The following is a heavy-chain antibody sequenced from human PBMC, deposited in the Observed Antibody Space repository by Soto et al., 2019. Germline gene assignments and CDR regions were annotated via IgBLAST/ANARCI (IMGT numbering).Heavy chain of an antibody. CDR3: ASGFRVAATRWWFDP. D-gene: IGHD2-15*01. CDR2: ISTYNGNT. CDR1: GYTFTSYD. J-gene: IGHJ5*02. Sequence: QVQLVQSGAEVKKPGASVKVSCKASGYTFTSYDISWVRQAPGQGLEWMGWISTYNGNTNYAQKLQCRVTMTTDTSTSTAYMELRSLRSDDTAVYYCASGFRVAATRWWFDPWGQGTLVTVSS. V-gene: IGHV1-18*01.